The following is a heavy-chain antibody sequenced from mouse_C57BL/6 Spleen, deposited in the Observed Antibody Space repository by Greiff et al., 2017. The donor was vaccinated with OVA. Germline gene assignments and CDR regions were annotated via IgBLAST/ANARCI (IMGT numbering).Heavy chain of an antibody. CDR3: ARWTTVVEGGFAY. CDR1: GYTFTSYW. Sequence: QVQLQQSGAELAKPGASVKLSCKASGYTFTSYWMHWVKQRPGQGLEWIGYINPSSGYTKYHQKFKDKATLTADKSSSTAYMQLSSLTYEDSAVYYCARWTTVVEGGFAYWGQGTLVTVSA. V-gene: IGHV1-7*01. CDR2: INPSSGYT. D-gene: IGHD1-1*01. J-gene: IGHJ3*01.